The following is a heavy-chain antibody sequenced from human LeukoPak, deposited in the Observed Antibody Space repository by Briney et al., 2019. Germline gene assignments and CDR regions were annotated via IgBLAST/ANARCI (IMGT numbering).Heavy chain of an antibody. CDR1: GYTFASYG. D-gene: IGHD2-8*01. J-gene: IGHJ5*02. V-gene: IGHV1-18*01. CDR2: ISVYSGNT. CDR3: ARDGWSLGP. Sequence: ASVKVSCKASGYTFASYGVTWVRQAPGQGPEWMAWISVYSGNTGYAQKFQDRVTLTADTSTSTVYMELRSLRSDDTAVYYCARDGWSLGPWGQGTLVTVSS.